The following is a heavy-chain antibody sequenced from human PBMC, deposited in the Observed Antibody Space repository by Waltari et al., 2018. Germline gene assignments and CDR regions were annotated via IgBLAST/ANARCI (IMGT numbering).Heavy chain of an antibody. CDR2: INPNRGGT. V-gene: IGHV1-2*02. D-gene: IGHD6-19*01. CDR3: ATCSSGWSYYYYYMDV. J-gene: IGHJ6*03. Sequence: QVQLVQSGAEVKKPGASVKVSCKASGYTFTGYYMHWVRQAPGQGLEWMGWINPNRGGTNYAQKFQGRVTRTRDTSISTAYMELSRLRSDDTAVYYCATCSSGWSYYYYYMDVWGKGTTVTVSS. CDR1: GYTFTGYY.